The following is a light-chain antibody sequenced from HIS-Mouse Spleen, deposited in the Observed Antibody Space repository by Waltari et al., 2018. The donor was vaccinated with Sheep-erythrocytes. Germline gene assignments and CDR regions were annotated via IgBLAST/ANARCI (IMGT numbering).Light chain of an antibody. Sequence: SYELTQPPSVSVSPGQTASIPCSGDQLGDKYAYWYQQKPGQSPVLVIYQDSKRPSGIPERFSGSNSGNTATLTISGTQAMDEADYYCQAWDSSTAVFGGGTKLTVL. V-gene: IGLV3-1*01. CDR1: QLGDKY. CDR3: QAWDSSTAV. J-gene: IGLJ2*01. CDR2: QDS.